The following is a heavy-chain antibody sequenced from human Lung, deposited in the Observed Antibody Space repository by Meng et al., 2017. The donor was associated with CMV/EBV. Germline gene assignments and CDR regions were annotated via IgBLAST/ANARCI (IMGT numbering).Heavy chain of an antibody. D-gene: IGHD2-2*01. V-gene: IGHV3-30*02. CDR2: IRSDGNNK. CDR3: ARAGYCSRGKCSAYDAFDI. J-gene: IGHJ3*02. Sequence: GESLKISCAASGFTFSNHDMHWVRQAPGRGLEWAAFIRSDGNNKYYADSVKGRFTISRDNSKNTLYLQMNSLRAEDTAVYYCARAGYCSRGKCSAYDAFDIWGQGTMVTVSS. CDR1: GFTFSNHD.